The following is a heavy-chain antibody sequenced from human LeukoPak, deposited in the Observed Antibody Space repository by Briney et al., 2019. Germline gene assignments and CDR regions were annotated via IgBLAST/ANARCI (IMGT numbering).Heavy chain of an antibody. CDR3: ARDDCSSPICLAY. Sequence: GGSLRLSCAASGFTFSSYGMHWVRQAPGKGLEWVAVIWYDGSNKYYADSVKGRFTISRDNSKNTLYLQMNSLRAEDTAVYYCARDDCSSPICLAYWGQGTLVTVSS. CDR2: IWYDGSNK. D-gene: IGHD2-2*01. V-gene: IGHV3-33*01. J-gene: IGHJ4*02. CDR1: GFTFSSYG.